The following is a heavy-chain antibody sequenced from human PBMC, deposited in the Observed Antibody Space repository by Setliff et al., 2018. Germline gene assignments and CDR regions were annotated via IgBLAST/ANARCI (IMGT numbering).Heavy chain of an antibody. CDR2: IYYSGST. J-gene: IGHJ4*02. CDR1: GGSISSSSYY. V-gene: IGHV4-39*07. CDR3: TVYNTGSSKDHY. D-gene: IGHD2-8*02. Sequence: SETLSLTCTVSGGSISSSSYYWGWIRQPPGKGLEWIGSIYYSGSTYYNPSLKSRVTISVDTSKNQFSLKLTSVTAADTALYYCTVYNTGSSKDHYWGQGTPVTVSS.